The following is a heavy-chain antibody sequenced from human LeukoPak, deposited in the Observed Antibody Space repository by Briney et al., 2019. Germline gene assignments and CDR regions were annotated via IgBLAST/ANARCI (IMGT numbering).Heavy chain of an antibody. V-gene: IGHV4-59*01. Sequence: PSETLSLTCALSGGSIKNYYWSWIRQPLGKGMEWIGYVYYTGTTSYNPSLKSRVTISVETSKNQFSLTLNSVTAADTAVYHCARQSDPYYYYGLDFWGQGTTVIVSS. CDR2: VYYTGTT. CDR1: GGSIKNYY. CDR3: ARQSDPYYYYGLDF. J-gene: IGHJ6*02.